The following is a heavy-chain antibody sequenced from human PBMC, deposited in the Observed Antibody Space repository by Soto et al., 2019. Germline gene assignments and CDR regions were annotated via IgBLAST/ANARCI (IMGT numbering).Heavy chain of an antibody. Sequence: EVHVVESGGDLVRPGGSLTLSCATSRFMFSSAWMSWVRQAPGRGLEWVARIKSKSEGETRDYAAPVKGRFAISRDDSKKMVYLLLNSLKAEDTGLYYCVEGWNDFWGQGTLVTVSS. CDR3: VEGWNDF. V-gene: IGHV3-15*01. CDR2: IKSKSEGETR. CDR1: RFMFSSAW. J-gene: IGHJ4*02. D-gene: IGHD1-1*01.